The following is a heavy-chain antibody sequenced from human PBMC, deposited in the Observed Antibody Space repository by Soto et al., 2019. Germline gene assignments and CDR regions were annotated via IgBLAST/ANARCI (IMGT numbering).Heavy chain of an antibody. V-gene: IGHV4-59*01. CDR3: ARGGSSSRIGYYYYMDV. J-gene: IGHJ6*03. CDR1: GGSISSYY. D-gene: IGHD6-6*01. CDR2: IYYSGST. Sequence: SETLSLTCTVSGGSISSYYWSWIRQPPWKGLEWIGYIYYSGSTNYNPSLKSRVTISVDTSKNQFSLKLSSVTAADTAVYYCARGGSSSRIGYYYYMDVWGKGTTVTVSS.